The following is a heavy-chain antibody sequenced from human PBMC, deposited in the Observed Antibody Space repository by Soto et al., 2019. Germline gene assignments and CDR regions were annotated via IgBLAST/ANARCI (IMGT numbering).Heavy chain of an antibody. D-gene: IGHD5-18*01. CDR1: GYTLTELS. CDR2: FDPEDGET. V-gene: IGHV1-24*01. J-gene: IGHJ4*02. Sequence: ASVKVSCKVSGYTLTELSMHWVRQAPGKGLEWMGGFDPEDGETIYAQKFQGRVTMTEDTSTDTAYMELSSLRSEDTAAYYCAGSWIQLWLLDYWGQGTLVTVSS. CDR3: AGSWIQLWLLDY.